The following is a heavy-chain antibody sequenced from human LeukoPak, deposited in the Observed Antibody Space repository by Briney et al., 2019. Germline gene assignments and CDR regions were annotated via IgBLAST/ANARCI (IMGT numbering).Heavy chain of an antibody. CDR1: GFTFSSYA. CDR2: ISGSGGST. J-gene: IGHJ4*02. CDR3: AKDPSITIFGVVVYYFDY. Sequence: GGSLRLSCAASGFTFSSYAMSWVRQAPGKGLEWVSVISGSGGSTYYADSVKGRFTISRDNSKNTLYLQMNSLRAEDTAVYYCAKDPSITIFGVVVYYFDYWGQGTLVTVSS. V-gene: IGHV3-23*01. D-gene: IGHD3-3*01.